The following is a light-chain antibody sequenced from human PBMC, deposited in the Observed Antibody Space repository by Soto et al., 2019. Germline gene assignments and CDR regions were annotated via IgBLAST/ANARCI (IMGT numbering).Light chain of an antibody. CDR3: QQYHGFW. Sequence: DNPLTQSPSSLSASVAYRVTITCRARHSINDWLAWYQQKPGKAPKLLIYDASSLESGVPSRFSGSGSGTQFSLIISGLQPEDFATYYCQQYHGFWFGQGTKVDI. V-gene: IGKV1-5*01. CDR2: DAS. CDR1: HSINDW. J-gene: IGKJ1*01.